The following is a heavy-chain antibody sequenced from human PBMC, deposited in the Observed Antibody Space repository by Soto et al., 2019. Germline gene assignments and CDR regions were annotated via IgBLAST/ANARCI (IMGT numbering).Heavy chain of an antibody. J-gene: IGHJ6*02. CDR2: INHSGST. CDR1: GDSISSSNW. V-gene: IGHV4-4*02. CDR3: ASRKKGYYYGSGSYYTSYYGMDV. D-gene: IGHD3-10*01. Sequence: PSETLSLTCAVSGDSISSSNWWSWVRQPPGKGLEWIGEINHSGSTNYNPSLKSRVTISVDTSKNQFSLKLSSVTAADTAVYYCASRKKGYYYGSGSYYTSYYGMDVWGQGTTVTVSS.